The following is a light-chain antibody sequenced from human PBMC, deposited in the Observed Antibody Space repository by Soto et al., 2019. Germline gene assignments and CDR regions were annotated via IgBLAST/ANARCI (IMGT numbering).Light chain of an antibody. V-gene: IGLV1-40*01. J-gene: IGLJ1*01. Sequence: QSVLTQPPSMSGAPGQRVVIPCTGSSSNIGADYDVFWYQQLPGTAPKLLIYASTNRPSDVPDRFSGYKSGTSASLAITGLQPEDGADYYCSSYTSSSTPYVFGTGTKLTVL. CDR1: SSNIGADYD. CDR3: SSYTSSSTPYV. CDR2: AST.